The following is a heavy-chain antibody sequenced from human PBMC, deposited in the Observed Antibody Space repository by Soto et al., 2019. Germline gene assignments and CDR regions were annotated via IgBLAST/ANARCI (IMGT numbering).Heavy chain of an antibody. CDR1: GGSISSSSYY. V-gene: IGHV4-39*01. CDR3: ANADSGASPFYGMDV. CDR2: IYYSGST. Sequence: SETLSLTCTVSGGSISSSSYYRGWIRQPPGKGLEWIGSIYYSGSTYYNPSLKSRVTISVDTSKNQFSLKLSSVTAADTAVYYCANADSGASPFYGMDVWGEGTTVPVSS. J-gene: IGHJ6*04. D-gene: IGHD7-27*01.